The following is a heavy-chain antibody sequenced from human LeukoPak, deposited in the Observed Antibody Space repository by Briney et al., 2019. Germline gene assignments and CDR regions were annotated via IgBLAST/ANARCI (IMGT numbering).Heavy chain of an antibody. CDR2: ISSGGSTK. CDR3: AREGEYYDSSGYYQRPFDH. Sequence: GGSLRLSCAASGFTFSTYSMNWVRQAPGKGLEWISYISSGGSTKHYADSVRGRFTISRDNAKNSLYLQMNSLRAEDMAVYYCAREGEYYDSSGYYQRPFDHWGQGTLVTVSS. J-gene: IGHJ4*02. V-gene: IGHV3-48*04. CDR1: GFTFSTYS. D-gene: IGHD3-22*01.